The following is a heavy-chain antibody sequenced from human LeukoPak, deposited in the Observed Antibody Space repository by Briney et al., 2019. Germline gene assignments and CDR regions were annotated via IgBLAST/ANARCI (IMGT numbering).Heavy chain of an antibody. D-gene: IGHD6-19*01. CDR2: ITPIYGTA. V-gene: IGHV1-69*13. CDR3: AISGWTPGNYYYYMDV. CDR1: GGTFSTYA. Sequence: SVKVSCKASGGTFSTYAISWVRQAPGQGLEWMGGITPIYGTANYAQKFQGRVTITADESTSTAYMELSSLRSEDTAVYYCAISGWTPGNYYYYMDVWGKGTTVTISS. J-gene: IGHJ6*03.